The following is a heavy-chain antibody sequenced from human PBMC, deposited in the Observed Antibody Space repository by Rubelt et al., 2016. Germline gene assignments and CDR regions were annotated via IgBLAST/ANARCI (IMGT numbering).Heavy chain of an antibody. J-gene: IGHJ4*02. CDR1: GVTLSSNG. Sequence: VQLVESGGGLVKPGKSLGLSCAVSGVTLSSNGMHWVRQAPGKGLEWVAVISDDGNTRYYADSVKGRLTFSRDNYKSTLVLQIDSLRLEDTAVYCCAGSNLDSWGQGTLVTVSS. V-gene: IGHV3-30*03. CDR3: AGSNLDS. CDR2: ISDDGNTR.